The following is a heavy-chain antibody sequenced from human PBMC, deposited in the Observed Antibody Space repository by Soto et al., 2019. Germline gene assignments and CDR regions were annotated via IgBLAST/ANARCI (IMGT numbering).Heavy chain of an antibody. V-gene: IGHV4-59*08. CDR1: GGSISGYY. CDR2: IYSSGSA. D-gene: IGHD1-26*01. CDR3: ARRQWVNTHYFDY. Sequence: PXETLSLTCTVSGGSISGYYWSWVRQPPGRGLEWIGYIYSSGSAVYNPSLKTRVTISIDTSKNHFSLRLNSATAADTAVYYCARRQWVNTHYFDYRGQGALVTVSS. J-gene: IGHJ4*02.